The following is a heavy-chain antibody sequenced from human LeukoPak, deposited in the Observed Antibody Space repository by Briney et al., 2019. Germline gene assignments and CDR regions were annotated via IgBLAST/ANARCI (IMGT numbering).Heavy chain of an antibody. V-gene: IGHV3-33*01. CDR2: IWYDGSNK. J-gene: IGHJ4*02. CDR1: GFTSDSYG. D-gene: IGHD3-22*01. CDR3: ARSGGYSSRSFDY. Sequence: GGSLRLSCATSGFTSDSYGMHWVRQAPGKGLEWVAVIWYDGSNKDYADSVKGRFTISRDNSKNTLYLQMNSLRAEDTAVYYCARSGGYSSRSFDYWGQGTLVTVSS.